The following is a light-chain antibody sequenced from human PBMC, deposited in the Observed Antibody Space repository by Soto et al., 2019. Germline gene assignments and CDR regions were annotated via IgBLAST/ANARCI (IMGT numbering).Light chain of an antibody. Sequence: DILMTQSPATLSVSPGERATLSCRASQSVSSNLAWYQQKPGQAPRLLIFGASSRATDISARFSGSGSGTEFTLTISSLQSEDFAVYYCQQYNNWPETFGQGTKVEVK. J-gene: IGKJ1*01. CDR1: QSVSSN. CDR2: GAS. CDR3: QQYNNWPET. V-gene: IGKV3-15*01.